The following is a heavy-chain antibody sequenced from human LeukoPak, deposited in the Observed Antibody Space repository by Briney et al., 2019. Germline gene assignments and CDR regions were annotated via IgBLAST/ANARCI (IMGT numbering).Heavy chain of an antibody. CDR3: AKGPERSDRGYSDY. CDR2: IDPSGTYT. J-gene: IGHJ4*02. Sequence: GGSLRLSCAASGFTFRNYAMSWVRQAPGKGLEWVSGIDPSGTYTYYADSVKGRFTISRDNSKNTLYLQLNSLRADDTAAYYCAKGPERSDRGYSDYWGQGTLVTVSS. D-gene: IGHD1-14*01. V-gene: IGHV3-23*01. CDR1: GFTFRNYA.